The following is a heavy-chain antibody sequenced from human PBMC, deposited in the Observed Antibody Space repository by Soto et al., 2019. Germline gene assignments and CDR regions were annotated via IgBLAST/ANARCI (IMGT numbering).Heavy chain of an antibody. Sequence: GGSLRLSCAASGFTINHYAISWVRQAPGKGLEWVSIIIANGGTFYADSVKGRFTISRDNSKNTVYLQMSSLRVEDTAIYYCAKDYTVAADPSSVILFDYWGQGALVTVSS. CDR2: IIANGGT. D-gene: IGHD2-15*01. V-gene: IGHV3-23*01. CDR1: GFTINHYA. CDR3: AKDYTVAADPSSVILFDY. J-gene: IGHJ4*02.